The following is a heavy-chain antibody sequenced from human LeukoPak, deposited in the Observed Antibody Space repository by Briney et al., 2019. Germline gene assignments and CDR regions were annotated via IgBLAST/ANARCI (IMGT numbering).Heavy chain of an antibody. Sequence: PGGSLRLSCAASGFTFSNAWMSWVRQAPGKGLEWVGRIKSKTDGGTTDYAAPVKGRFTISRDDSKNTLYPQMNSLKTEDTAVYYCTTVDLWFGDRDYWGQGTLVTVSS. V-gene: IGHV3-15*01. CDR3: TTVDLWFGDRDY. J-gene: IGHJ4*02. D-gene: IGHD3-10*01. CDR1: GFTFSNAW. CDR2: IKSKTDGGTT.